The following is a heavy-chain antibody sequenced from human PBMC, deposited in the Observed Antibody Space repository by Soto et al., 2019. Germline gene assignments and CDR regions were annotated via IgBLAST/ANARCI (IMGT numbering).Heavy chain of an antibody. CDR3: AKEAYGVADY. CDR2: ISYDGSNK. CDR1: GFTFSSYG. Sequence: QVQLVESGGGVVQPGRSLRLSCAASGFTFSSYGMHWFRQAPGKGLEWVAVISYDGSNKYYADSVKGRFTISRDNYKNTLYLQMNSLRAEDTAVYYCAKEAYGVADYWGQGTLVTVSS. J-gene: IGHJ4*02. D-gene: IGHD4-17*01. V-gene: IGHV3-30*18.